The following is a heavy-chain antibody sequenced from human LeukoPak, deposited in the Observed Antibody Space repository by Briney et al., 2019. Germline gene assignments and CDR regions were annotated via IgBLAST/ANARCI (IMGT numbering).Heavy chain of an antibody. D-gene: IGHD3-3*01. Sequence: SETLSLTCTVSGYSISSGYYWGWIRQPAGKGLEWIGRIYTSGSTNYNPSLKSRVTMSVDTSKNQFSLKLSSVTAADTAVYYCAREEGLWSGYYYYYYYMDVWGKGTTVTVSS. CDR2: IYTSGST. CDR3: AREEGLWSGYYYYYYYMDV. J-gene: IGHJ6*03. V-gene: IGHV4-4*07. CDR1: GYSISSGYY.